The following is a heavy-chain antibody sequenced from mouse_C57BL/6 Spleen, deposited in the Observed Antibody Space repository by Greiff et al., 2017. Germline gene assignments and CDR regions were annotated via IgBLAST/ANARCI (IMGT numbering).Heavy chain of an antibody. J-gene: IGHJ4*01. CDR3: ATIWAMDY. V-gene: IGHV1-80*01. CDR1: GYAFSSYW. CDR2: IYPGDGDT. Sequence: QVHVKQSGAALVKPGASVKISCKASGYAFSSYWMNWVKQRPGKGLAWIGQIYPGDGDTNYNGMFKGKATLTADKSSSTAYMQLSSLTSDDSAVYFRATIWAMDYWGQGTSVTFSS.